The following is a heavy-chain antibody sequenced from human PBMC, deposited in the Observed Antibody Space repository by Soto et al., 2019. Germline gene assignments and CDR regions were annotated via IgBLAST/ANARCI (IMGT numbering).Heavy chain of an antibody. Sequence: GGSLRLSCAASGFTFRDYAMHWVRQAQGKGLEWVAVISYDGSNKYYADSVKGRFTISRDNSKNRLFLQINSLRAEDTAVYYCARGLISAGKPAGWYFDLWGRGTLVTVSS. V-gene: IGHV3-30*04. CDR2: ISYDGSNK. J-gene: IGHJ2*01. D-gene: IGHD6-13*01. CDR3: ARGLISAGKPAGWYFDL. CDR1: GFTFRDYA.